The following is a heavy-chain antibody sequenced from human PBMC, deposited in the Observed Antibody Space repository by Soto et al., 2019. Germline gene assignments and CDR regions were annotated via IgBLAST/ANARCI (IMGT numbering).Heavy chain of an antibody. CDR1: GFTFSSYG. D-gene: IGHD3-16*01. V-gene: IGHV3-33*01. Sequence: QVQLVESGGGVVQPGRSLRLSCAASGFTFSSYGMHWVRQAPGKGLEWVAVIWYDGSNKYYADSVKGRFTISRDNSKNTLYLQMNSLRAEDTAVYYCARENSVMITFGGGTLDYWGQGTLVTVSS. J-gene: IGHJ4*02. CDR3: ARENSVMITFGGGTLDY. CDR2: IWYDGSNK.